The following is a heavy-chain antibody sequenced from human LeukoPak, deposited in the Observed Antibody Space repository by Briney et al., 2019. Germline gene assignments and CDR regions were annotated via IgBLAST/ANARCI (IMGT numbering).Heavy chain of an antibody. CDR1: GFTFDDYA. Sequence: PGRSLRPSCAASGFTFDDYAMHWVRQAPGKGLEWVSGISWNSGSIGYADSVKGRFTICRDNAKNSPYLEMNSLIAADTAGYYCTRVGSVYSYAPWGQGTLVPVSS. V-gene: IGHV3-9*01. J-gene: IGHJ4*02. CDR2: ISWNSGSI. CDR3: TRVGSVYSYAP. D-gene: IGHD5-18*01.